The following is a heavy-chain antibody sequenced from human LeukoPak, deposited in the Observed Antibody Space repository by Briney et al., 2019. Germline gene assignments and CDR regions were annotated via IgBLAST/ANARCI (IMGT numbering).Heavy chain of an antibody. J-gene: IGHJ4*02. Sequence: GGSLRLSCAASGFTFSSYAMGWVRQAPGTGLEWVSAISGSGGNTYYADSVKGRFTISRDNSRNTLYLQMDSLRAEDTAVYYCAKDRPRIDYWGQGTLVTVSS. V-gene: IGHV3-23*01. CDR3: AKDRPRIDY. CDR1: GFTFSSYA. CDR2: ISGSGGNT.